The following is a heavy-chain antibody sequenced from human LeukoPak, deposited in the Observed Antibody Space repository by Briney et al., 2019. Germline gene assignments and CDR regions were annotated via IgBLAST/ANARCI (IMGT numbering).Heavy chain of an antibody. V-gene: IGHV3-30*09. CDR1: GFTLSNYA. CDR2: ISFDGGYQ. J-gene: IGHJ4*02. Sequence: PGGSLRLSCVASGFTLSNYAFHWVRQAPGKGQGGVAVISFDGGYQYYEGSVTGRIGLSKDNSKNTMDLQFYSLKTEDTAGYYCARDRGPTIAVPYYFDFWGQGTLVTVSS. D-gene: IGHD6-19*01. CDR3: ARDRGPTIAVPYYFDF.